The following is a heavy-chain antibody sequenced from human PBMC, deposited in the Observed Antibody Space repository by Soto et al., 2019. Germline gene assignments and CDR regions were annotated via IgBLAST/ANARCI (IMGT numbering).Heavy chain of an antibody. V-gene: IGHV3-48*02. CDR2: ISSSSSTI. Sequence: EVELVESGGGLVQPGGSLRLSCAASGFTFSSHSMNWVRQAPGKGLEWVSYISSSSSTIYYADSVKGRFTISRDNAKNSLYLQMNSLRDEDTAVYYCARETQWLNWFDPWGQGTLVTVSS. CDR1: GFTFSSHS. CDR3: ARETQWLNWFDP. J-gene: IGHJ5*02. D-gene: IGHD6-19*01.